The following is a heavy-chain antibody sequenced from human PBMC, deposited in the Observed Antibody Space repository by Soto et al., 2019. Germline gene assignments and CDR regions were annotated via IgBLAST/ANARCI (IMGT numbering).Heavy chain of an antibody. V-gene: IGHV4-59*01. CDR2: IYYSGST. CDR3: ARDMTVTTYYYGMDV. CDR1: GGSISSYY. J-gene: IGHJ6*02. D-gene: IGHD4-17*01. Sequence: SETLSLTCTVSGGSISSYYWSWIRQPPGKGLEWIGYIYYSGSTNYNPSLKSRVTISVDTSKNQFSLKLSSVTAADTAVYYCARDMTVTTYYYGMDVWGQGTTVTVS.